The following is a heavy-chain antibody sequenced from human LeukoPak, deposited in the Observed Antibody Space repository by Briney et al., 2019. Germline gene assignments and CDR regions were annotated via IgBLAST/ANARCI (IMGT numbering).Heavy chain of an antibody. CDR3: ARGGDVVVPAAWFDY. Sequence: GGSLRLSCAASGFTFSDYYMGWIRQAPGKGLEWVSYISSSGSTIYYADSVKGRFTISRDNAKNSLYLQMNSLRAEDTAVYYCARGGDVVVPAAWFDYWGQGTLVTVSS. CDR1: GFTFSDYY. J-gene: IGHJ4*02. CDR2: ISSSGSTI. V-gene: IGHV3-11*01. D-gene: IGHD2-2*01.